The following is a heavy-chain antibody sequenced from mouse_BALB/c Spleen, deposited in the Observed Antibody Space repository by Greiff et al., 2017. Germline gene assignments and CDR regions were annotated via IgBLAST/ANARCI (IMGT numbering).Heavy chain of an antibody. Sequence: VQLQESGPGLVAPSQSLSITCTVSGFSLTSYGVHWVRQPPGKGLEWLGVIWAGGSTNYNSALMSRLSISKDNSKSQVFLKMNSLQTDDTAMYYCARVYGYDGGAWFAYWGQGTLVTVSA. J-gene: IGHJ3*01. CDR1: GFSLTSYG. CDR2: IWAGGST. V-gene: IGHV2-9*02. CDR3: ARVYGYDGGAWFAY. D-gene: IGHD2-2*01.